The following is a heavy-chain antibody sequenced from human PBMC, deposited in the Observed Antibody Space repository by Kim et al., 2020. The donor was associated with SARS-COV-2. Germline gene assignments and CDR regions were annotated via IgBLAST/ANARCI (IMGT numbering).Heavy chain of an antibody. CDR1: GGTFSSYA. J-gene: IGHJ6*02. CDR2: IIPIFGTA. Sequence: SVKVSCKASGGTFSSYAISWVRQAPGQGLEWMGGIIPIFGTANYAQKFQGRVTITADESTSTAYMELSSLRSEDTAVYYCARVRFLEWLFAYYYYGMDVWDQGTTVTVSS. V-gene: IGHV1-69*13. D-gene: IGHD3-3*01. CDR3: ARVRFLEWLFAYYYYGMDV.